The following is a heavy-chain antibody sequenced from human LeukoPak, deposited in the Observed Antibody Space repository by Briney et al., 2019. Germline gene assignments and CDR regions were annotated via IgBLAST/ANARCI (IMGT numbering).Heavy chain of an antibody. CDR2: IYYSGST. CDR1: GGSLSSYY. J-gene: IGHJ5*02. V-gene: IGHV4-59*08. Sequence: PSETLSLTCTVSGGSLSSYYWSWIRQPPGKGLEWIGYIYYSGSTNYNPSLKSRVTISVDTSKNQFSLKLSSVTAADTAVYYCARVKLRYNWNDGDWFDPWGQGTLVTVSS. D-gene: IGHD1-1*01. CDR3: ARVKLRYNWNDGDWFDP.